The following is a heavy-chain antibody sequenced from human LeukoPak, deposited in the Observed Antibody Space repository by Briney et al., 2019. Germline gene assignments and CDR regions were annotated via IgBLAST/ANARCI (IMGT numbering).Heavy chain of an antibody. CDR3: ARGASGSWED. CDR2: ISSSSSYI. D-gene: IGHD1-26*01. Sequence: GGSLRLSCAASGFTFSSYSMNWVRQAPGKGLEWVSSISSSSSYIYYADSVKGRFTISRDNAKNSLYLHMNSLRAEDTAVYYCARGASGSWEDWGQGTLVTVSS. J-gene: IGHJ4*02. V-gene: IGHV3-21*01. CDR1: GFTFSSYS.